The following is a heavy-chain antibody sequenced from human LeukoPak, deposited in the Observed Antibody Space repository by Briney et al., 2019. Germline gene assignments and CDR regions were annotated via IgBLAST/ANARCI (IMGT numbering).Heavy chain of an antibody. Sequence: GGSLRLSCAASGFTFSSYEMNWVRQAPGKGLEWVSYISSSGSTIYYADSVKGRFTISRDNAKNSLYLQMNSLRAEDTAVYYCARDKAWFGDPGDAFDIWGQGTMVTVSS. CDR2: ISSSGSTI. J-gene: IGHJ3*02. D-gene: IGHD3-10*01. CDR3: ARDKAWFGDPGDAFDI. V-gene: IGHV3-48*03. CDR1: GFTFSSYE.